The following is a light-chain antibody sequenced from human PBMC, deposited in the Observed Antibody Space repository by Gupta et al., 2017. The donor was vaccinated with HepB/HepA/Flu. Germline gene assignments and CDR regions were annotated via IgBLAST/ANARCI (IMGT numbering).Light chain of an antibody. J-gene: IGKJ1*01. CDR3: QQYGTATWT. CDR2: GAS. Sequence: EIVFTQSPGTLSLSPGGRATLSCRASQTITNNYLAWFQQKPGQAPRLLIHGASSRATGIPDRISGSGSGTDFTLTISRLEPEDFEVYYCQQYGTATWTFGQGTKVEVK. V-gene: IGKV3-20*01. CDR1: QTITNNY.